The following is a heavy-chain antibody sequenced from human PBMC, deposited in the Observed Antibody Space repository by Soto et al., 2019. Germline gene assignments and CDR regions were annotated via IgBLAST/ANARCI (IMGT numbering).Heavy chain of an antibody. D-gene: IGHD3-3*01. Sequence: PGGSLRLSCVASGFTFEDQAMHWVRQAPGKGLEWVSGISWKGDRVGYADSVKGRFTISRDNAKNSPVLQMNSLRAEDTAFYFCVRDTYYDFWSGPGGPFDLWRPGTMVTVSS. CDR2: ISWKGDRV. CDR3: VRDTYYDFWSGPGGPFDL. V-gene: IGHV3-9*01. J-gene: IGHJ3*01. CDR1: GFTFEDQA.